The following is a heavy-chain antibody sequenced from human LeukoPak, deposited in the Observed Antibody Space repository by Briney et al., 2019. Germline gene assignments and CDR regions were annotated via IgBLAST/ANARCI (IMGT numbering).Heavy chain of an antibody. D-gene: IGHD3-10*01. CDR2: ISAYNGNT. CDR3: AREGISFGSGSYYHYYGMDV. CDR1: GYTFTSYG. V-gene: IGHV1-18*01. Sequence: ASVKVSCKASGYTFTSYGISWVRQAPGQGLEWMEWISAYNGNTNYAQKLQGRVTMTTDTSTSTAYMELRSLRSDDTAVYYCAREGISFGSGSYYHYYGMDVWGQGTTVTVSS. J-gene: IGHJ6*02.